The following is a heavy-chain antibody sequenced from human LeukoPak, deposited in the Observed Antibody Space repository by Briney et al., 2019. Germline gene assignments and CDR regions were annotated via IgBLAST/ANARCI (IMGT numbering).Heavy chain of an antibody. CDR1: GFTFSSYA. Sequence: PGGSLRLSCAASGFTFSSYAMHWVRQAPGKGLEWVAVISYDGSNKYYADSVKGRFTIPRDNSKNTLYLQMNSLRAEDTAVYYCASLIGAGYYYMDVWGKGTTVTVSS. CDR2: ISYDGSNK. J-gene: IGHJ6*03. CDR3: ASLIGAGYYYMDV. D-gene: IGHD7-27*01. V-gene: IGHV3-30*04.